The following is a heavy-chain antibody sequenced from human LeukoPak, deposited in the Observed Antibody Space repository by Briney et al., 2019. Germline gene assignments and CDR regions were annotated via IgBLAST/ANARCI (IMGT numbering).Heavy chain of an antibody. CDR3: ARYASPSSGAFDI. CDR2: INHSGST. CDR1: GGSFSGYH. Sequence: PSETLSLTCAVYGGSFSGYHWSWIRQPPGKGLEWIGEINHSGSTNYNPSLKSRVTISVDTSKNQFSLKLSSVTAADTAVYYCARYASPSSGAFDIWGQGTMVTVSS. V-gene: IGHV4-34*01. D-gene: IGHD3-10*01. J-gene: IGHJ3*02.